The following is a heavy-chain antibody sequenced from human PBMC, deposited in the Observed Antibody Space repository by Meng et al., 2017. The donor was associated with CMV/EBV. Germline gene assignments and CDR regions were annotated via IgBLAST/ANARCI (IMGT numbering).Heavy chain of an antibody. Sequence: GESLKISCAASGFTFSSYEMNWVRQAPGKGLEWGSYISSSGSTIYYAYSVKGRFTISRDNAKNSLYLQMNSLRAEDTAVYYCAWVGYSSSSYWGQGTLVTVSS. V-gene: IGHV3-48*03. CDR3: AWVGYSSSSY. CDR1: GFTFSSYE. D-gene: IGHD6-13*01. J-gene: IGHJ4*02. CDR2: ISSSGSTI.